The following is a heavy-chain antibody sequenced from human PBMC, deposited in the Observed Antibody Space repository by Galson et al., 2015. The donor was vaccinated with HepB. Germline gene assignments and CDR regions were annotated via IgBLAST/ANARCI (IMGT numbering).Heavy chain of an antibody. CDR1: GYTLTSYY. Sequence: SVKVSCKASGYTLTSYYMHWVRQAPGQGLEWMGIINPSGGSTSYAQKFQGRVTMTRDTSTSTVYMELSSLRSEDTAVYYCARGLDRTTMVQGVMPPEGYWGQGTLVTVSS. D-gene: IGHD3-10*01. J-gene: IGHJ4*02. CDR2: INPSGGST. V-gene: IGHV1-46*03. CDR3: ARGLDRTTMVQGVMPPEGY.